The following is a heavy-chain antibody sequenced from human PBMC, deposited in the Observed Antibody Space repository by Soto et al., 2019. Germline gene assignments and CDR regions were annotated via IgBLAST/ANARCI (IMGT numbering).Heavy chain of an antibody. Sequence: QLQLVQSAAEVKKPGASVRVSCKAYGYPFIKYGISWIRQGPEQGLEWMGWIKVDSGYTNYEQKFQGRVTMTADTSSDTAFMELRSLRLDDTAVYFCATSYDTGFDPWGQGTLVSVSS. CDR3: ATSYDTGFDP. CDR2: IKVDSGYT. CDR1: GYPFIKYG. D-gene: IGHD3-9*01. V-gene: IGHV1-18*04. J-gene: IGHJ5*02.